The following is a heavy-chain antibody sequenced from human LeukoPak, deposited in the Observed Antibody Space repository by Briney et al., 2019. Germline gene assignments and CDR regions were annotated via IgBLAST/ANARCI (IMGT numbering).Heavy chain of an antibody. CDR3: AKDSGYSSGWYAEGGDH. CDR2: IRYDGSNK. Sequence: GGSLRLSCAASGFTFSSYGIHWVRQAPGKGLEWVAFIRYDGSNKYYADSVKGRFTISRDNSKNTLYLQMNSLRAEDTAVYYCAKDSGYSSGWYAEGGDHWGQGTLVTVSS. CDR1: GFTFSSYG. D-gene: IGHD6-19*01. V-gene: IGHV3-30*02. J-gene: IGHJ4*02.